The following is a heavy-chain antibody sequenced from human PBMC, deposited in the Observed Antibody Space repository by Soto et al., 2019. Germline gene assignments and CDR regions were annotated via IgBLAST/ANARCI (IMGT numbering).Heavy chain of an antibody. J-gene: IGHJ4*02. V-gene: IGHV3-30-3*01. Sequence: QVQLVESGGGVVQPGRSLRLSCAASGFTFSSYAMHWVRQAPGKGLEWVAVISYDGSNKYYADSVKGRFTISRDNSKNTLYLQRNSLRAEDTAVYYCARGRPDYWGQGTLVTVSS. CDR1: GFTFSSYA. CDR3: ARGRPDY. CDR2: ISYDGSNK.